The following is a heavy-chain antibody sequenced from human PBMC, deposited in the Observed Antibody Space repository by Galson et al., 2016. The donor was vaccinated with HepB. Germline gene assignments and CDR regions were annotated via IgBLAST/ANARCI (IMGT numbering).Heavy chain of an antibody. J-gene: IGHJ5*01. D-gene: IGHD1-1*01. CDR3: TKDVSGATGSTSWFDS. CDR1: GFTFDDYA. V-gene: IGHV3-9*01. CDR2: TSWNSGTI. Sequence: SLRLSCAASGFTFDDYAMHWVRQAPRKGLEWVSGTSWNSGTIFYADSVRGRFTISRDNAKNSLFLQMKSLRPEDTALYYCTKDVSGATGSTSWFDSWGQGILVTVSS.